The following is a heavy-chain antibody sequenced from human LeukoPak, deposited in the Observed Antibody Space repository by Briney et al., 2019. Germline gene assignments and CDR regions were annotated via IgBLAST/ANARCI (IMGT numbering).Heavy chain of an antibody. V-gene: IGHV3-7*01. CDR3: ARYYYGSGTSFDP. Sequence: GGSLRLSCVASGFTFNDYWMSWLRQAPGKGLEWVANINKDGSEKSYVDSVKGRFTISRDNAKNSVYLQMSSLRAEDTALFYCARYYYGSGTSFDPWGQGTLVTVSS. J-gene: IGHJ5*02. CDR1: GFTFNDYW. D-gene: IGHD3-10*01. CDR2: INKDGSEK.